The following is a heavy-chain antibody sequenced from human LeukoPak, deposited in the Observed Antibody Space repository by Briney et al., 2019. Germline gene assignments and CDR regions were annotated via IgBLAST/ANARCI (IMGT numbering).Heavy chain of an antibody. CDR1: GYTFTDYH. J-gene: IGHJ4*02. V-gene: IGHV1-2*02. CDR2: INTNSGAT. CDR3: TIPPGVGTTTDY. D-gene: IGHD1-26*01. Sequence: GASVKVSCKTSGYTFTDYHMHWVRQAPGQGLEWMGWINTNSGATNYAQKFHGRVTMTRDTSITTAYMELSRLRSDDTAVYYCTIPPGVGTTTDYWGQGTLVTVSS.